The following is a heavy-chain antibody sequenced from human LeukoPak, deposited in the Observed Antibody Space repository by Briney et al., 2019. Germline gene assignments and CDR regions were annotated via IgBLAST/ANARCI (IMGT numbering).Heavy chain of an antibody. J-gene: IGHJ3*02. D-gene: IGHD2-2*01. CDR3: ARDLVVPAALAAFDI. Sequence: KPGGSLRLSCAASGFTFSSYSMNLVRQAPGKGLEWVSSISSSSSYIYYADSVKGRFTISRDNAKNSLYLQMNSLRAEDTAVYYCARDLVVPAALAAFDIWGQGTMVTVSS. CDR1: GFTFSSYS. V-gene: IGHV3-21*01. CDR2: ISSSSSYI.